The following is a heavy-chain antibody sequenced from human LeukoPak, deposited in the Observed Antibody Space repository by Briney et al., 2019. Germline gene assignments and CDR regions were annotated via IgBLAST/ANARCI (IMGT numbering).Heavy chain of an antibody. CDR1: GFTFSSYG. CDR2: IWYDGSNK. CDR3: ARHPSKSFGDYSLFYYYYYGMDV. Sequence: GALRLSCAASGFTFSSYGMHWVRQAPGKGLEWVAVIWYDGSNKYYADSVKGRFTISRDNSKNTLYLQMNSLRAEDTAVYYCARHPSKSFGDYSLFYYYYYGMDVWGQGTTVTVSS. J-gene: IGHJ6*02. D-gene: IGHD2/OR15-2a*01. V-gene: IGHV3-33*01.